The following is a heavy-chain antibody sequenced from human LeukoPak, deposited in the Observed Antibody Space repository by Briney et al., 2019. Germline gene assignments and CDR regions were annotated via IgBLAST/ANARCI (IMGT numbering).Heavy chain of an antibody. CDR3: AARGYIVVVPATKGGGPDNSYYFMDV. D-gene: IGHD2-2*01. CDR1: GGSISDYY. Sequence: SETLSLTCIISGGSISDYYWSWIRQPAGKGLEWIGRIYTSGSTNYNPSLKSRVTISVDTSKNQFSLKLSSVTAADTAVYYCAARGYIVVVPATKGGGPDNSYYFMDVWGKGTTVTISS. V-gene: IGHV4-4*07. CDR2: IYTSGST. J-gene: IGHJ6*03.